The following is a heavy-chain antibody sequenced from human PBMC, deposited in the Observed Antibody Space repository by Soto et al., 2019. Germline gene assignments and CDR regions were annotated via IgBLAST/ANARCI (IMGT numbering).Heavy chain of an antibody. D-gene: IGHD4-17*01. CDR2: IYYSGST. CDR1: GGSISNSY. Sequence: SDTLSLTCTVSGGSISNSYWSWIRQPPGKGLEWIGYIYYSGSTNYNPSLKSRVTISVDTSKNQFSLKLNSVTAADTAVYYCARVNYGNYYYYYGMDVWGQGTTVT. V-gene: IGHV4-59*07. J-gene: IGHJ6*02. CDR3: ARVNYGNYYYYYGMDV.